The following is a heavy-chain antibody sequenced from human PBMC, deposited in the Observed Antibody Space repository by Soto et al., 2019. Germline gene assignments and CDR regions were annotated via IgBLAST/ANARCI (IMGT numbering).Heavy chain of an antibody. CDR1: GDAITNYY. Sequence: QVQLQESGPRRVKPSETLSLTCSVSGDAITNYYWSWIRQPPGKGLEWVGNIYYSGTTNYNPSLKRRAAISMDTSRNQFSLKVNSVSVADTAVYYCARLTGDYWGQGALITVSS. J-gene: IGHJ4*02. CDR3: ARLTGDY. V-gene: IGHV4-59*08. CDR2: IYYSGTT.